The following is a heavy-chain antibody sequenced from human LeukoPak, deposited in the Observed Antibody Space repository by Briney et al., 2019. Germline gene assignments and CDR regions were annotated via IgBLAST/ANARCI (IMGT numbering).Heavy chain of an antibody. D-gene: IGHD3-22*01. V-gene: IGHV3-30*03. CDR2: ISYDGSNK. Sequence: PGGSLRLSCAASGFTFSSYSMNWVRQAPGKGLEWVAVISYDGSNKYYADSVKGRFTISRDNSKNTLYLQMNSLRAEDTAVYYCARPSYYDSSGWDSNLDYWGQGTLVTVSS. J-gene: IGHJ4*02. CDR1: GFTFSSYS. CDR3: ARPSYYDSSGWDSNLDY.